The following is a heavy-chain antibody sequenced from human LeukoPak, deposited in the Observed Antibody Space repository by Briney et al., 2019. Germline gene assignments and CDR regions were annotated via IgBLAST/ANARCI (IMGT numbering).Heavy chain of an antibody. CDR2: IKQDGSEK. J-gene: IGHJ4*02. V-gene: IGHV3-7*01. D-gene: IGHD6-13*01. Sequence: GGSLRLSCAASGFTFSSYWMSWVRQAPGKGLEWVANIKQDGSEKYYVDSVRGRFTISRDNAKNSLYLQMNSLRAEDTAVYYCARGGIAAAGTFDYWGQGTLVTVSS. CDR1: GFTFSSYW. CDR3: ARGGIAAAGTFDY.